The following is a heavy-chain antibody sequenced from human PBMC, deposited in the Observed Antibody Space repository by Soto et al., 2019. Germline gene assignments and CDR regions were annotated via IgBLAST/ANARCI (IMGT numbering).Heavy chain of an antibody. CDR2: IFYSGST. CDR1: GGSISNSYS. D-gene: IGHD3-10*01. Sequence: SETLSLTCTVSGGSISNSYSWGWIRQPPGKGLEWIGSIFYSGSTYYNPSLQSRVTISVDTSKNQFSLKLSSVTAADTAVYYCARVGGFGATTIDYWGQGTLVTVSS. V-gene: IGHV4-39*01. CDR3: ARVGGFGATTIDY. J-gene: IGHJ4*02.